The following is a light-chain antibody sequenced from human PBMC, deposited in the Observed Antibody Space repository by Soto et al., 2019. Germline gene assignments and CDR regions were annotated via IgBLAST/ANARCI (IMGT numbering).Light chain of an antibody. J-gene: IGKJ4*01. Sequence: EIMMTQSPVTLSVSPGERATLPCRASQTVSLSYLAWYQQKPGQAPRLLIYGASSRATGIPDRFSGGGSGTDFTLTISRLEPEDFAMYYCQQYFTSPLTFGGGTKVDIK. CDR2: GAS. CDR1: QTVSLSY. V-gene: IGKV3-20*01. CDR3: QQYFTSPLT.